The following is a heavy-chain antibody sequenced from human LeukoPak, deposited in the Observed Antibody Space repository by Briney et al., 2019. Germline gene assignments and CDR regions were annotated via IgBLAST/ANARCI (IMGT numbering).Heavy chain of an antibody. V-gene: IGHV4-39*01. J-gene: IGHJ4*02. Sequence: PSETLSLTCTVSGDSIGSHSYFWGWIRQPPGKGLEWIGNIHYIGSTYYNPSLKSRVTISVDTSTNQFSLKLSSVTAADTAVYYCAKTLPYSGGWRATFDFWGQGTLVTVSS. CDR3: AKTLPYSGGWRATFDF. CDR2: IHYIGST. CDR1: GDSIGSHSYF. D-gene: IGHD6-19*01.